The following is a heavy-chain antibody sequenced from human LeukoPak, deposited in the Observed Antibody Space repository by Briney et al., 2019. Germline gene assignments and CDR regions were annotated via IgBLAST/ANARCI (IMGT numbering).Heavy chain of an antibody. Sequence: ASVKVSCKVSGYTLTELSMHWVRQAPGKGLEWMGGFDPEDGETIYAQKFQGRVTMTEDTSTDTAYMELSSLRSEDTAVYYCAIALPLHTAMVFYGQYDISFDYWGQGTLVTVSS. CDR2: FDPEDGET. J-gene: IGHJ4*02. CDR1: GYTLTELS. V-gene: IGHV1-24*01. D-gene: IGHD5-18*01. CDR3: AIALPLHTAMVFYGQYDISFDY.